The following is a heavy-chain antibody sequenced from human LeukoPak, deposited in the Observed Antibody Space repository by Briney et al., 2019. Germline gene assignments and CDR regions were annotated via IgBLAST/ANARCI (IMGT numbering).Heavy chain of an antibody. CDR1: GGSFSGYY. V-gene: IGHV4-34*01. Sequence: SETLSLTCAVYGGSFSGYYWSWIRQPPGKGLEWIGEVNHSGSTNYNPSLKSRVTISVDTSKNQFSLKLSSVTAADTAVYYCARGENWFDPWGQGTLVTVSS. CDR2: VNHSGST. J-gene: IGHJ5*02. CDR3: ARGENWFDP.